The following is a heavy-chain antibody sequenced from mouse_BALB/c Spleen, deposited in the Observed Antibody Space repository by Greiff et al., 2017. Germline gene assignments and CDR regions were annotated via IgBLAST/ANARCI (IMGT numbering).Heavy chain of an antibody. Sequence: VQRVESGAELVRPGVSVKISCKGSGYTFTDYAMHWVKQSHAKSLEWIGVISTYYGDASYNQKFKGKATMTVDKSSSTAYMELARLTSEDSATYYCARSDYGYGFAYWGQGTLVTVSA. V-gene: IGHV1S137*01. CDR3: ARSDYGYGFAY. CDR1: GYTFTDYA. J-gene: IGHJ3*01. CDR2: ISTYYGDA. D-gene: IGHD1-2*01.